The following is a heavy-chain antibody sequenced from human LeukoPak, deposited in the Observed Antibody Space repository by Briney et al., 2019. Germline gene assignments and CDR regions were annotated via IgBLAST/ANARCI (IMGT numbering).Heavy chain of an antibody. Sequence: GGSLRLSCAASGFTFSDYYMSWIRQAPGKGLEWVSYIGSSGSTIYYADSVKGRFTISRDNAKNSLYLQMNSLRAEDTAVYYCAKEGRTVTPSELGFDPWGQGTLVTVSS. CDR3: AKEGRTVTPSELGFDP. V-gene: IGHV3-11*01. CDR2: IGSSGSTI. D-gene: IGHD4-11*01. J-gene: IGHJ5*02. CDR1: GFTFSDYY.